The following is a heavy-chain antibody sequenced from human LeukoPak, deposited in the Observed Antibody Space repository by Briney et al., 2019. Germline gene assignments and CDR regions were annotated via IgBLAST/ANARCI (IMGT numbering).Heavy chain of an antibody. CDR1: GGSISSSSYY. Sequence: SETLSLTCAVSGGSISSSSYYWGWIRQPPGKGLEWIGSIYYSGSTYYNPSLKSRVTISVDTSKNQFSLRLSSVTAADTAVYYCARAIAADSSLDYWGQGTLVTVSS. J-gene: IGHJ4*02. CDR3: ARAIAADSSLDY. V-gene: IGHV4-39*01. CDR2: IYYSGST. D-gene: IGHD3-22*01.